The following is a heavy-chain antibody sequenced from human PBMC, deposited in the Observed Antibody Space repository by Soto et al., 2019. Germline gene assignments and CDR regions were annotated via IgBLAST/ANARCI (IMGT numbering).Heavy chain of an antibody. CDR2: IYYNGST. D-gene: IGHD3-10*01. CDR1: GYSISSGGYY. V-gene: IGHV4-31*03. Sequence: QVQLQESGPGLVKPSQTLSLTCTVSGYSISSGGYYWSWIRQHPGKGLEWIGHIYYNGSTYYNPSLKSRFTISVETSKNQLSLRLSSVTAADTAVYYCARVNYYGSGSYSKWFDYWGQGTLVTVSS. J-gene: IGHJ4*02. CDR3: ARVNYYGSGSYSKWFDY.